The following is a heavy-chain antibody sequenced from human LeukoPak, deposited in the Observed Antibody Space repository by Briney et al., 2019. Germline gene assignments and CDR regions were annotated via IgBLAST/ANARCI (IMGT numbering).Heavy chain of an antibody. D-gene: IGHD6-19*01. V-gene: IGHV4-4*07. CDR2: IYTSGST. Sequence: SETLSLTCTVSGGSISSYFWTWIRQPAGKGLEWIGHIYTSGSTNFNPPLKSRVTISVDTSKNQFSLKLTSVTAADTAVYYCARDREGTSVWPRRNYYYMDVWGKGTTVTTSS. J-gene: IGHJ6*03. CDR1: GGSISSYF. CDR3: ARDREGTSVWPRRNYYYMDV.